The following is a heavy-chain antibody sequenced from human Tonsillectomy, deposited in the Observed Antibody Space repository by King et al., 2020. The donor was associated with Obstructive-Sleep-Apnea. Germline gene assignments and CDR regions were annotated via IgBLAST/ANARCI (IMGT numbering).Heavy chain of an antibody. CDR3: ARELDNDFWSGYPPDGFDI. V-gene: IGHV1-18*01. CDR1: GYIFNSHG. Sequence: VQLVQSGAEVKKPGASVKVSCKASGYIFNSHGISWVRQAPGQGLEWMGWINDYNGKTHYAQKFQARVALTTDTSTGKAYMELRSLRSDDTAVYYCARELDNDFWSGYPPDGFDIWGQGTKVTVS. CDR2: INDYNGKT. J-gene: IGHJ3*02. D-gene: IGHD3-3*01.